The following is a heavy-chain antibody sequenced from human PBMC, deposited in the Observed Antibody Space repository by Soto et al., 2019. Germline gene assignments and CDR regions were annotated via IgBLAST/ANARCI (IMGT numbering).Heavy chain of an antibody. CDR2: ISYDRSNR. J-gene: IGHJ6*02. CDR1: GFTFSSNA. CDR3: AREWGGGYSGGSCYSHYYYYCMDV. Sequence: QVQLVESGGGVVQPGRSLRLSCAASGFTFSSNAMHCVRQAPGKGLEWVAVISYDRSNRYYADSVKGRCTTSRDNSKNTLYLQMNSLRAEDTAVYYCAREWGGGYSGGSCYSHYYYYCMDVWGQGTTVTVSS. V-gene: IGHV3-30-3*01. D-gene: IGHD2-15*01.